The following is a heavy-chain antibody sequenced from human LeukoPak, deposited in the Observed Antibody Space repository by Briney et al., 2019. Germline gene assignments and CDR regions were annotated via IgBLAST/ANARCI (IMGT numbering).Heavy chain of an antibody. CDR1: GGTFSSYA. V-gene: IGHV1-69*13. CDR2: IIPIFGIA. CDR3: ARNAVVPAARGIYDY. Sequence: SVKVSCKASGGTFSSYAISWVRQAPGQGLEWMGGIIPIFGIANYAQKFQGRVTITADESTSTAYMELSSLRSEDTAVYYCARNAVVPAARGIYDYWGQGTLVTVSS. D-gene: IGHD2-2*01. J-gene: IGHJ4*02.